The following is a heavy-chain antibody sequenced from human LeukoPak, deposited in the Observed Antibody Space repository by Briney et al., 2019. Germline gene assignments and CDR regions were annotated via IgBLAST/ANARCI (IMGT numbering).Heavy chain of an antibody. Sequence: ASVKVSCKASGYTFTSYYIHWVRQAPGQGLEWMGIINPSGGSTNYAQKFQGKVTMTRDTSTSAVYMELSSLRSEDTAVYYCAKDARDGLLWFGHEAFDIWGQGTMVTVSS. V-gene: IGHV1-46*01. J-gene: IGHJ3*02. CDR3: AKDARDGLLWFGHEAFDI. CDR2: INPSGGST. CDR1: GYTFTSYY. D-gene: IGHD3-10*01.